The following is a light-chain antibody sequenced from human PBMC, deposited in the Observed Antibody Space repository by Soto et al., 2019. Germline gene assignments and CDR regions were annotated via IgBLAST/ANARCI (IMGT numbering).Light chain of an antibody. Sequence: EIVLTQSPATLSLSPGERATLSCRASQSVSSSLVWYQQKPGQAPRLLIYGASNRATGIPARFSGSGSGTDFTLPISSLEPEDVAVYYCQQRSNWALTFGGGTKVEIK. CDR2: GAS. CDR1: QSVSSS. CDR3: QQRSNWALT. V-gene: IGKV3-11*01. J-gene: IGKJ4*01.